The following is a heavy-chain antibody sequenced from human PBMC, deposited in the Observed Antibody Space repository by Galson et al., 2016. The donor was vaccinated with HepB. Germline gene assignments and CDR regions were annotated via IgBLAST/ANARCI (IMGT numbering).Heavy chain of an antibody. CDR1: GFTFSRYW. J-gene: IGHJ4*02. V-gene: IGHV3-7*01. Sequence: SLRLSCAVSGFTFSRYWMSWVRQAPGKGLEWVANIKEDGSEQYYVDSVKGRFTISRDSSKKSLYLEINSLRPEDTAVYYCTRELRRGESPHWGQGTLVTVSS. CDR3: TRELRRGESPH. D-gene: IGHD4-17*01. CDR2: IKEDGSEQ.